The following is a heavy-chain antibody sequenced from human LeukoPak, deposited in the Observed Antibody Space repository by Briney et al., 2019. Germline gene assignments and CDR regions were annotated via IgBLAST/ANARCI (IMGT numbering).Heavy chain of an antibody. CDR1: GFTVSSNY. CDR2: IFSDTST. J-gene: IGHJ3*02. V-gene: IGHV3-66*01. CDR3: ARDKRRLTVPWAFDI. Sequence: GGSLRLSCVASGFTVSSNYMSWVRQAPGKGLEWVSVIFSDTSTYYADSVKGRFTISRDNSENTLHLEMNSLRAEDTAVYYCARDKRRLTVPWAFDIWGQGTMITVSS. D-gene: IGHD2-21*02.